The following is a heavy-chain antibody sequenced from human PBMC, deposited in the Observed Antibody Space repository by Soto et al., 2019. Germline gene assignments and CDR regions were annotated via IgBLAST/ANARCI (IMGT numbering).Heavy chain of an antibody. V-gene: IGHV3-23*01. Sequence: EVQLLESGGGLVQPRGSLRLSCAASGFTFSTYGMSWVRQAPGKGLEWVSAISGGGGDTYYAGSVKGRFTISRDNSKNTLYLEMNSLRAEDAAVYYCAKTQQWGLPLSGGMGVWGQGPTVTFSS. CDR3: AKTQQWGLPLSGGMGV. CDR1: GFTFSTYG. D-gene: IGHD6-19*01. J-gene: IGHJ6*02. CDR2: ISGGGGDT.